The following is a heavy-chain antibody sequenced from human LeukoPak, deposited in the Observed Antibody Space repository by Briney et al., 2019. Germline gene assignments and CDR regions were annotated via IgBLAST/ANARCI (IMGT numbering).Heavy chain of an antibody. CDR3: ARDGVAAAVDY. J-gene: IGHJ4*02. Sequence: SETLSLTCAVYGGSFSGYYWSWIRQPPGKGLEWIGEINHSGSTNYDPSLKSRVTISVDTSKNQFSLKLSSVTAADTAVYYCARDGVAAAVDYWGQGTLVTVSS. CDR2: INHSGST. V-gene: IGHV4-34*01. CDR1: GGSFSGYY. D-gene: IGHD6-13*01.